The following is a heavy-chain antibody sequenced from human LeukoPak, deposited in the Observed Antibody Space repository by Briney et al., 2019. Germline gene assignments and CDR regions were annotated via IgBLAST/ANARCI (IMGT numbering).Heavy chain of an antibody. V-gene: IGHV4-34*01. CDR2: INHSGST. Sequence: SETLSLTCAVYGGSFSGYYWSWIRQPPGKGLEWIGEINHSGSTNYNPSLKSRVTISVDTSKNQFSLKLSSVTAADTAVYYCATTDLYSSGWLPEPFDYWGQGTLVTVSS. CDR3: ATTDLYSSGWLPEPFDY. CDR1: GGSFSGYY. J-gene: IGHJ4*02. D-gene: IGHD6-19*01.